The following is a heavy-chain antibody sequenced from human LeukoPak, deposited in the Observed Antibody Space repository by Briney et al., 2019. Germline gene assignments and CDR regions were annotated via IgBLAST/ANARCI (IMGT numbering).Heavy chain of an antibody. V-gene: IGHV3-11*04. Sequence: GGSLRLSCAASGFTFSDYYMSWIRQAPGKGLEWVSYISSSGSTIYYADSVKGRFTISRDNAKNSLYLQMNSLRAEDTAVYYCARDWRDYDFWSGYAFDIWGQGTMVTVSS. J-gene: IGHJ3*02. D-gene: IGHD3-3*01. CDR2: ISSSGSTI. CDR1: GFTFSDYY. CDR3: ARDWRDYDFWSGYAFDI.